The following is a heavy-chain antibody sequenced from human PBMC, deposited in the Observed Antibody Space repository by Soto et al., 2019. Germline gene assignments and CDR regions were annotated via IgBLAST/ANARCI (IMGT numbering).Heavy chain of an antibody. CDR2: ISYDGSDK. CDR1: GFTFSGYG. CDR3: ASSTRSDAFDI. J-gene: IGHJ3*02. Sequence: QVQLVESGGGVVQPGRSLRLSCAASGFTFSGYGMHWFRQAPGKGLEWVAVISYDGSDKYYAVSVKGRFTISRDNSRDTLYLQVNSLRGEDTAVYYCASSTRSDAFDIWGQGTMVTVSS. V-gene: IGHV3-30*03.